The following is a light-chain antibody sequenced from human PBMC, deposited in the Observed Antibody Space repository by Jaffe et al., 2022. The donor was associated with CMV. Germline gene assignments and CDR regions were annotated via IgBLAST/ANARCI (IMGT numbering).Light chain of an antibody. CDR2: QNN. CDR1: ELGDKS. J-gene: IGLJ2*01. Sequence: SDELTQPPSVSVSPGQTASITCSGDELGDKSVSWYQLQPGQSPVLVIYQNNKRPSGIPERFSGSKSGGTATLTISGTQSVDEADYYCQAWDSSTSVIFGGGTKLTVL. V-gene: IGLV3-1*01. CDR3: QAWDSSTSVI.